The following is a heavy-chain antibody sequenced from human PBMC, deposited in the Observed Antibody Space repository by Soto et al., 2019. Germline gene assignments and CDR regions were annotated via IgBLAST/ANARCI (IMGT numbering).Heavy chain of an antibody. CDR2: ISGSGGST. V-gene: IGHV3-23*01. J-gene: IGHJ6*02. CDR3: AKDRLTDYVWGSYRTDYYYYYGMDV. CDR1: GFTFSSYA. D-gene: IGHD3-16*02. Sequence: GGSLRLSCAASGFTFSSYAMSWVRQAPGKGLEWVSAISGSGGSTYYADSVKGRFTISRDNSKNTLYLQMNSLRAEDTAVYYCAKDRLTDYVWGSYRTDYYYYYGMDVWGQGTTVTVSS.